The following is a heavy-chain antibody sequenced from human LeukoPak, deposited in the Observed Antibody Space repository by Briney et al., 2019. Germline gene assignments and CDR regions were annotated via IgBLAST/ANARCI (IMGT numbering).Heavy chain of an antibody. J-gene: IGHJ4*02. Sequence: GGSLRLSCAASGFTFSSYAMHWVRQAPGKGLEWVAVISYDGSNKYYADSVKGRFTISRDNSKNTLYLQTNSLRAEDTAVYYCARALSPFDYWGQGTLVTVSS. V-gene: IGHV3-30-3*01. CDR2: ISYDGSNK. CDR1: GFTFSSYA. CDR3: ARALSPFDY.